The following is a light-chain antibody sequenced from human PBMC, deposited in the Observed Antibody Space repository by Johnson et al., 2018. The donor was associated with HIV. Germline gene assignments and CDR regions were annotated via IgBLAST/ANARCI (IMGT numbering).Light chain of an antibody. Sequence: QSILTQPPSVSAAPGQKVTISCSGSSSNIGNNYVSWYQQFPGTAPKLLIYDNNKRPSGIPDRFSGSKSDTSATLDITGLQTGDEADYYCGTWDSSLSAPRVFGTGTKVTVL. CDR1: SSNIGNNY. CDR2: DNN. J-gene: IGLJ1*01. CDR3: GTWDSSLSAPRV. V-gene: IGLV1-51*01.